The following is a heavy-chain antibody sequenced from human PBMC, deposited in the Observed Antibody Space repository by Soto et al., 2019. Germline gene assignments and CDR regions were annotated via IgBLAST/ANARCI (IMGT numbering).Heavy chain of an antibody. CDR2: MSSKSADP. J-gene: IGHJ4*02. CDR1: GYTFTSYD. V-gene: IGHV1-8*01. Sequence: QVQLVQSGAEVKKPGASVKVSCKASGYTFTSYDINWVRQATGQGLEWLGWMSSKSADPGYAQKFQGRVTMTRNTSIRTAYMALSSLRSDDSAVYYCARGPPNWGFDYWGQGSLVTVSS. CDR3: ARGPPNWGFDY. D-gene: IGHD7-27*01.